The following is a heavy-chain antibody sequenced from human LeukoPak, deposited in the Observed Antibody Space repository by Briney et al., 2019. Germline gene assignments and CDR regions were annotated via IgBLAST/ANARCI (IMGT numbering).Heavy chain of an antibody. V-gene: IGHV3-20*04. CDR1: GFIFDDYG. CDR2: IHWNGGST. J-gene: IGHJ2*01. CDR3: ARVCKALSRNWYFDL. D-gene: IGHD2-8*01. Sequence: GGSLRLSCAASGFIFDDYGMSWVRQAPGKGLEWVSGIHWNGGSTGYADSVKGRFTISRDNAKGSLYLQMNSLRAEDTALYYCARVCKALSRNWYFDLWGRGTLATVSS.